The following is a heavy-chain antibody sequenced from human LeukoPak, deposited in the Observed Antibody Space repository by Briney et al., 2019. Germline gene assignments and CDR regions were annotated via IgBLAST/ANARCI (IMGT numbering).Heavy chain of an antibody. CDR1: SVSISSDDHY. CDR2: IYYTGAT. D-gene: IGHD6-19*01. V-gene: IGHV4-39*01. J-gene: IGHJ4*01. Sequence: PSETLSLTCTVSSVSISSDDHYWAWIRQSPGKGLEWIGTIYYTGATYYNPSLNSRLTISMGTSASNNQFSLQLTSVTAADTAIYYCARQNKSGWFFPFDYWGQGALVTVSS. CDR3: ARQNKSGWFFPFDY.